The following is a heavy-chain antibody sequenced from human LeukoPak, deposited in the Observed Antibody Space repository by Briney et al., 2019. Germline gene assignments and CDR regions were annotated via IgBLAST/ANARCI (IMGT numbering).Heavy chain of an antibody. D-gene: IGHD6-13*01. CDR2: FSGRGGGT. J-gene: IGHJ5*02. CDR3: ARSVMSRWYSSSWYWFDP. Sequence: GGSLRLSCAASGFTFSSYAMSWVRQAPGKGLEWVSGFSGRGGGTQYADSVKGRFTISRDNSKNTLYLQMNSLRAEDTAVYYCARSVMSRWYSSSWYWFDPWGQGTLVTVSS. V-gene: IGHV3-23*01. CDR1: GFTFSSYA.